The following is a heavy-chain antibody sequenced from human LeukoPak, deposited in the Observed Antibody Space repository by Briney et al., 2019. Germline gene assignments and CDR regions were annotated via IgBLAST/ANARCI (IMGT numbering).Heavy chain of an antibody. CDR2: ISNSGSAK. J-gene: IGHJ4*02. D-gene: IGHD3-3*01. CDR1: RFSFSNHS. V-gene: IGHV3-48*01. CDR3: ARMSGSRLPGY. Sequence: GGSLRLSCAASRFSFSNHSMNWVRQAPGKGLEWVSYISNSGSAKYYAASVKGRFTISRDNGKNSLYLQMNSLRAEDTAVYYRARMSGSRLPGYWGQGTLVTVSS.